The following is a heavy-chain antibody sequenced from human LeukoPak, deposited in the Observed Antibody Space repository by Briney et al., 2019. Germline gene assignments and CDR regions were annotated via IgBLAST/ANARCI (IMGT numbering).Heavy chain of an antibody. V-gene: IGHV3-48*01. D-gene: IGHD1-26*01. CDR1: GFTFSSYS. J-gene: IGHJ4*02. CDR2: ISSSSSTI. CDR3: ARGSSGSYPSTDY. Sequence: GGSMRLSCAASGFTFSSYSMNWVRQAPGKGLEWVSYISSSSSTIYYADSVKGRFTISRDNAKNSLYLQMNSLRAEDTAVYYCARGSSGSYPSTDYWGQGTLVTVSS.